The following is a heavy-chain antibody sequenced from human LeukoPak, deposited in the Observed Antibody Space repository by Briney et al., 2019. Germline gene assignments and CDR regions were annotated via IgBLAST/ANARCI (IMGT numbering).Heavy chain of an antibody. V-gene: IGHV4-39*07. J-gene: IGHJ4*02. Sequence: SETLSLTCTVSGGSISSSSYYWGWIRQPPGKGLEWIGSIYYSGSTYYNPSLKSRVTISVDTSKNQFSLKLSSVTAADTAVYYCARGRVVGATETDYWGQGTLVTVSS. D-gene: IGHD1-26*01. CDR2: IYYSGST. CDR1: GGSISSSSYY. CDR3: ARGRVVGATETDY.